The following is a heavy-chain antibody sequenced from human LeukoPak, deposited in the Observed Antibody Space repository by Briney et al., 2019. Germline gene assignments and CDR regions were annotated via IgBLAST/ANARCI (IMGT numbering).Heavy chain of an antibody. V-gene: IGHV4-59*01. Sequence: SETLSLTCTVSGGSISSYYWSWIRQPPGKGLEWIGYIYYSGSTNYNPSPKSRVTISVDTSKNQFSLKLSSVTAADTAVYYCARGAHRSVLRYFDWFGAFDIWGQGTTVTVSS. CDR3: ARGAHRSVLRYFDWFGAFDI. CDR1: GGSISSYY. D-gene: IGHD3-9*01. CDR2: IYYSGST. J-gene: IGHJ3*02.